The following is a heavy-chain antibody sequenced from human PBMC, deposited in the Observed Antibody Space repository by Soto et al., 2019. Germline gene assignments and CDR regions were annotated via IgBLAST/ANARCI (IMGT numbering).Heavy chain of an antibody. D-gene: IGHD6-6*01. CDR3: ARSRSDAYDI. Sequence: GSLRLSCAVSGFTVSTNYMGWVRQAPGKGLEWVSIISYDGSNKYYADSVKGRFTISRDNSKNTLYLQMNSLRAEDTAVYYCARSRSDAYDIWGQGTMVTVSS. V-gene: IGHV3-30-3*01. CDR2: ISYDGSNK. CDR1: GFTVSTNY. J-gene: IGHJ3*02.